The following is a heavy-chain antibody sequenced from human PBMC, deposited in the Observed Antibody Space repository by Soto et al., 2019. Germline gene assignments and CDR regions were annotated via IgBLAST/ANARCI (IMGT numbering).Heavy chain of an antibody. Sequence: GGSLRLSCAGSGFIFSSYGIHWVRQAPGKGLEWAAAISNDGINKNYAESVKGRFSISRDNSKNTLYLQMDSLRAEDTAVYYCAREEHIVVVTAIPAEYFQHWGQGTLVAVSS. CDR1: GFIFSSYG. CDR3: AREEHIVVVTAIPAEYFQH. V-gene: IGHV3-30*03. D-gene: IGHD2-21*02. J-gene: IGHJ1*01. CDR2: ISNDGINK.